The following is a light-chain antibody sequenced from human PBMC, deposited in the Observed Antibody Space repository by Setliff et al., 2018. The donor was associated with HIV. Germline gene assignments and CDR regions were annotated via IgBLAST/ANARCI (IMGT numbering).Light chain of an antibody. CDR3: CSYAGSSTYV. CDR1: SSDVGSYNL. CDR2: EVI. J-gene: IGLJ1*01. V-gene: IGLV2-23*02. Sequence: QSALTQPASVSGSPGQSITISCTGTSSDVGSYNLVSWYQQHPAKAPKLMIYEVIKRPSGVSNRFSGSKSGNTASLTISGLQAEDEADYYCCSYAGSSTYVFGTGTKVTVL.